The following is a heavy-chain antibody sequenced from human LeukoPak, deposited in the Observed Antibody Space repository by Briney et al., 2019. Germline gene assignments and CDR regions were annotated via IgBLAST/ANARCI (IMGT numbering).Heavy chain of an antibody. CDR3: ASGGDQHYYDSSLYFDY. V-gene: IGHV1-46*01. Sequence: ASVKVSCKASGGTFSSYAISWVRQAPGQGLEWMGIINPSGGSTSYAQKFQGRVTMTRDTSTSTVYMELSSLRSEDTAVYYCASGGDQHYYDSSLYFDYWGQGTLVTVSS. CDR2: INPSGGST. J-gene: IGHJ4*02. D-gene: IGHD3-22*01. CDR1: GGTFSSYA.